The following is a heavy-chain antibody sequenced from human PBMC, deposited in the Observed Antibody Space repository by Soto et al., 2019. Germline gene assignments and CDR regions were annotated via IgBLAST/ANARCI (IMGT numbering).Heavy chain of an antibody. V-gene: IGHV4-4*02. CDR2: IDHSGST. Sequence: QVQLQESGPGLVKPSGTLSLTCAVSGGSISSTNWWNWVRQPPGKGLEWIGEIDHSGSTNYNPSPKRXXTXSXXKPQNQFSLKLSSVTAADTAVYYCVRDSGNGWKDYWGQGTLVTVSS. CDR3: VRDSGNGWKDY. CDR1: GGSISSTNW. J-gene: IGHJ4*02. D-gene: IGHD6-19*01.